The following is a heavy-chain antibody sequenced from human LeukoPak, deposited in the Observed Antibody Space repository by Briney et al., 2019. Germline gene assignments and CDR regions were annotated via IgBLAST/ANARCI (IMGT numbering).Heavy chain of an antibody. CDR2: INPNTGGT. V-gene: IGHV1-2*02. CDR3: ARDLAVRGVAVAGVNY. CDR1: GYTLTGHY. Sequence: ASVKVSCKASGYTLTGHYMHWVRQAPGQGLEWMGWINPNTGGTNYAQNFQGRVTMTRDTSNSTAYMELSRLKSDDTAVYYCARDLAVRGVAVAGVNYWGQGTLVTVSS. D-gene: IGHD6-19*01. J-gene: IGHJ4*02.